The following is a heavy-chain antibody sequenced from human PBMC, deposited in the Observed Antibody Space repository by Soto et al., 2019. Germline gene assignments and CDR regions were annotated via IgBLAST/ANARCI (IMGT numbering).Heavy chain of an antibody. V-gene: IGHV2-5*02. CDR3: VHKGGGDRILDY. D-gene: IGHD3-16*01. J-gene: IGHJ4*02. CDR1: GFSLSTSGVG. CDR2: IYWDDYK. Sequence: QITLKESGPALVKPTQTLTLTCTFSGFSLSTSGVGVGWIRQPPVEALEWLALIYWDDYKHFSPSLESRLTITKDTSKNQVVLTMTNMDPVDTVTYYCVHKGGGDRILDYWGQGTLVTVSS.